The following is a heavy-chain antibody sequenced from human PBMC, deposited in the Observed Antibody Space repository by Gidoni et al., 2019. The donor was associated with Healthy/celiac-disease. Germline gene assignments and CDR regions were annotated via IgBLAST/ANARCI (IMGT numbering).Heavy chain of an antibody. CDR2: IDPSDSYT. CDR3: ARQFHYYDSSGYYLDY. Sequence: EVQLVQSGAEVKKPGESLRISCKGSGYSFTSYWISWVRQMPGRGMEWMGRIDPSDSYTNYSPSFQGHVTISADKSISTAYLQWSSLKASDTAMYYCARQFHYYDSSGYYLDYWGQGTLVTVSS. J-gene: IGHJ4*02. CDR1: GYSFTSYW. D-gene: IGHD3-22*01. V-gene: IGHV5-10-1*03.